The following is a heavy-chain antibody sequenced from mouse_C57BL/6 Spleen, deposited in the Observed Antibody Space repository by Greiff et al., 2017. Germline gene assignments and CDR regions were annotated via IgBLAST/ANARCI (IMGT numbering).Heavy chain of an antibody. J-gene: IGHJ3*01. D-gene: IGHD1-1*01. V-gene: IGHV1-78*01. CDR1: GYTFTDHT. CDR2: IYPRDGST. CDR3: AITSVVANPFAY. Sequence: VVKPGASVKISCKVSGYTFTDHTIHWMKHRPEQGLEWIGYIYPRDGSTKYNEKFKGKATLTADKSSSTAYMQPNRLTSEDSAVYFCAITSVVANPFAYWGQGTLVTVSA.